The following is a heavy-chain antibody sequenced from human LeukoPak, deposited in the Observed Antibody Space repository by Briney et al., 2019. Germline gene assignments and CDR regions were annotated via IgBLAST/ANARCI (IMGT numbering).Heavy chain of an antibody. V-gene: IGHV1-69*05. CDR2: IIPIFGTA. CDR3: ARGTGGTGTRGDWTNWFDP. J-gene: IGHJ5*02. Sequence: SVKVSCKASGGTFSSYAISWVRQAPGQGLEWMGGIIPIFGTANYAQKFQGRVTITTDESTSTAYMELSSLRSEDTAVYYCARGTGGTGTRGDWTNWFDPWGQGTLVTVSS. CDR1: GGTFSSYA. D-gene: IGHD1-7*01.